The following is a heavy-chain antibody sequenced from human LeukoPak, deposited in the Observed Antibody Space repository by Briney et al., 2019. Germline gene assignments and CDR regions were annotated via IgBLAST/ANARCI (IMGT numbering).Heavy chain of an antibody. CDR3: ATELREGDSGPQYFQH. J-gene: IGHJ1*01. CDR1: GFTFGSYA. D-gene: IGHD6-19*01. Sequence: GRSLRLSCAASGFTFGSYAMPWVRQAPGKGLEWVAIISYDESNKYYADSVKGRFTISRDNSKNTLYLQMNSLRPEETAVYYCATELREGDSGPQYFQHWGQGTLVTVSS. V-gene: IGHV3-30*04. CDR2: ISYDESNK.